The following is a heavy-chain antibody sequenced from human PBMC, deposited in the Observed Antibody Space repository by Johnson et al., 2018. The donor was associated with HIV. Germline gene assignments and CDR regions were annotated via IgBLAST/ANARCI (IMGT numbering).Heavy chain of an antibody. D-gene: IGHD5-18*01. CDR3: AKGEAQEGWIQLGSYAFDF. CDR2: IRYDGSNK. Sequence: QVQLVESGGGLVKPGGSLRLSCAASGFSFSDYYMSWIRQAPGKGLEWVAFIRYDGSNKHYADFVKGRFTISRDNSRNTVYLQMSNLRTEETAVYYCAKGEAQEGWIQLGSYAFDFWGRGTMVTVSS. J-gene: IGHJ3*01. V-gene: IGHV3-30*02. CDR1: GFSFSDYY.